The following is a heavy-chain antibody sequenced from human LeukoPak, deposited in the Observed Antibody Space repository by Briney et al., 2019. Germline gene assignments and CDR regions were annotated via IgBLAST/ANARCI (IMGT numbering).Heavy chain of an antibody. CDR2: ISGGGGST. CDR3: ATPQRAYYDFWSGSTYFDY. D-gene: IGHD3-3*01. CDR1: GFTFSSYA. V-gene: IGHV3-23*01. Sequence: GGSLRLSCAASGFTFSSYAMSWVRQAPGKGLEWVSAISGGGGSTYYADSVKGRFTISRDNSKNTLYLQMNSLRAEDTAVYYCATPQRAYYDFWSGSTYFDYWGQGTLVTVSS. J-gene: IGHJ4*02.